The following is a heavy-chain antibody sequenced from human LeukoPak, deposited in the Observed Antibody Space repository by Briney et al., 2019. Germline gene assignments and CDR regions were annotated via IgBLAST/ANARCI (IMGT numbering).Heavy chain of an antibody. CDR1: GYTFTSYG. D-gene: IGHD6-19*01. V-gene: IGHV1-18*01. CDR2: ISAYNGNT. CDR3: ARERGEEYSSGWYKTNFFDT. J-gene: IGHJ4*02. Sequence: ASVKVSCKASGYTFTSYGISWVRQAPGQGLEWMGWISAYNGNTNYAQKLQGRVTMTTDTSTSTAYMELRSLRSDDTALYYCARERGEEYSSGWYKTNFFDTWGQGTRVTVSS.